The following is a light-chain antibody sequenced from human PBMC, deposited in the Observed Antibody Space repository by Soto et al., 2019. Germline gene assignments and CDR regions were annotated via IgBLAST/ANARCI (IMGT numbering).Light chain of an antibody. J-gene: IGKJ1*01. V-gene: IGKV3-11*01. CDR3: QQYNNWPPWT. Sequence: EIVLTQSPATLSLSPGERATLPCRASQSVSSYLAWYQQKPGQAPRLLIYDASNRATGIPARFSGSGSGTEFTLTISSLQSEDFAVYYCQQYNNWPPWTFGQGTKVDIK. CDR1: QSVSSY. CDR2: DAS.